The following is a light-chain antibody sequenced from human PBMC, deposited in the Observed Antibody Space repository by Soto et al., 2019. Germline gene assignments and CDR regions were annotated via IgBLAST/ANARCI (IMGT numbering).Light chain of an antibody. CDR2: NNN. CDR1: SSNIGTNT. J-gene: IGLJ2*01. Sequence: QSVLTQPPSASGTPGQRVTISCSGSSSNIGTNTVNWYQQLPGTAPKLLICNNNQRPSGVPDRFSGSKSGASASLAISGLQSEDEDDYYCAAWDDSLNGVIFGGGTKVTVL. CDR3: AAWDDSLNGVI. V-gene: IGLV1-44*01.